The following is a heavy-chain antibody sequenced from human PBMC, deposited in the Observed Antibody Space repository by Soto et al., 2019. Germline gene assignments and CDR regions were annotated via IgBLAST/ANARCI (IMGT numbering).Heavy chain of an antibody. Sequence: GGSLRLSCAASGFTFNSYGMHWVRQGPGNGLEWVAFISYDSTKTYYADSVKGRFTISRDNPNSALYVQMNSLTGEDTAVYYCARTRSAWSDFHYYSLDVWGQGTTVTVSS. D-gene: IGHD1-26*01. J-gene: IGHJ6*02. V-gene: IGHV3-30*03. CDR3: ARTRSAWSDFHYYSLDV. CDR1: GFTFNSYG. CDR2: ISYDSTKT.